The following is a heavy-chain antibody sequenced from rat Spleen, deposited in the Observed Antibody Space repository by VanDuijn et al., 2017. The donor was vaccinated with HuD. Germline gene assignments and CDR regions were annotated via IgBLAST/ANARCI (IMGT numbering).Heavy chain of an antibody. CDR3: ARHEVTTVGVMDA. V-gene: IGHV5-29*01. J-gene: IGHJ4*01. D-gene: IGHD1-1*01. CDR2: ISYDGGSI. Sequence: EVQVVESGGGLVQPGRSLKLSCAASGFTFSNYGMAWVRQTPTKGLEWVAAISYDGGSIYYRDSVKGRFTISRDNAKSTLYLQMDSLRSEDTATYYCARHEVTTVGVMDAWGQGASVTVSS. CDR1: GFTFSNYG.